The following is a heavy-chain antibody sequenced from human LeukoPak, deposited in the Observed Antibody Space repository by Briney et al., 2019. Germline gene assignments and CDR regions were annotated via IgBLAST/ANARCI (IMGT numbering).Heavy chain of an antibody. Sequence: GGSLRLSCAASGFNLKSYWMSWVRQASGKGLEWVANIKQDGTEKNYVDSVKGRFIIFRDNTKKSLYLQMNGLRAEDTAVYYCARDRQGDYMDVWGKGTTVAASS. CDR2: IKQDGTEK. CDR1: GFNLKSYW. D-gene: IGHD6-6*01. J-gene: IGHJ6*03. CDR3: ARDRQGDYMDV. V-gene: IGHV3-7*01.